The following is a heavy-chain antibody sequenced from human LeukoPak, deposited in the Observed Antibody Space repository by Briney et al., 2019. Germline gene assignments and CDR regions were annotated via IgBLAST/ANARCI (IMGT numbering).Heavy chain of an antibody. CDR3: AIVTSSGWYGFDS. CDR2: IYYSATT. V-gene: IGHV4-59*01. J-gene: IGHJ4*02. D-gene: IGHD6-19*01. Sequence: SGTLSLTCTVSGVSISRYYWSWIRQPPGKGLEWIGYIYYSATTKYNPSTKSRVTISVDTSKNHFSLELCSVTAAETSVYYCAIVTSSGWYGFDSWGQGTLVTVSS. CDR1: GVSISRYY.